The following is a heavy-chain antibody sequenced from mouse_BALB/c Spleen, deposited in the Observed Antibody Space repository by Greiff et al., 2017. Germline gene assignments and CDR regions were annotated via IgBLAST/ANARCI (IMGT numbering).Heavy chain of an antibody. CDR1: GFTFSSYY. CDR3: ARHGNSAWFAY. Sequence: EVKLEESGGGLVKLGGSLKLSCAASGFTFSSYYMSWVRQTPEKRLELVAAINSNGGSTYYPDTVKGRFTISRDNAKNTLYLQMSSLKSEDTALYYCARHGNSAWFAYWGQGTLVTVSA. V-gene: IGHV5-6-2*01. CDR2: INSNGGST. D-gene: IGHD2-1*01. J-gene: IGHJ3*01.